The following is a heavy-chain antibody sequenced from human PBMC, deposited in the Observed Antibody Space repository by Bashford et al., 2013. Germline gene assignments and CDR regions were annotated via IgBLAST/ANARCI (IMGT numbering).Heavy chain of an antibody. CDR1: GYIFSNYG. CDR3: AREIRSGGQIYYFDY. J-gene: IGHJ4*02. V-gene: IGHV1-18*01. CDR2: ISGYNGNT. D-gene: IGHD3-22*01. Sequence: ASVKVSCKASGYIFSNYGISWVRQAPGQGLEWVGWISGYNGNTHYAQRFQGRVTMTTDASTNTAYMEVKSLRSDDTAVYYCAREIRSGGQIYYFDYWGQGTLVTVSS.